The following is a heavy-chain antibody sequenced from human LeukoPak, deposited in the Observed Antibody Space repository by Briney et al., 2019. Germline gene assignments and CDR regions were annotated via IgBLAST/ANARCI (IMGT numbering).Heavy chain of an antibody. CDR2: IVPIFGIA. V-gene: IGHV1-69*10. D-gene: IGHD6-13*01. CDR1: GGTFSSYA. CDR3: ARVPSGYSSSWYDY. Sequence: ASVKVSCKASGGTFSSYAISWVRQAPGQGLEWMGGIVPIFGIANYAQKFQGRVTITADRSTSTAYMELSSLRSEDTAVYYCARVPSGYSSSWYDYWGQGTLVTVSS. J-gene: IGHJ4*02.